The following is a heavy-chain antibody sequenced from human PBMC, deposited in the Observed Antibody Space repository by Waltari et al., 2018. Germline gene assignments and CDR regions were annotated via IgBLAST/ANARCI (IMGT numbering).Heavy chain of an antibody. CDR1: GGSFSGYY. CDR3: ARGPPGYSSGWYGLDV. Sequence: QVQLQQWGAGLLKPSETLSLTCVVYGGSFSGYYWSWVRQPPGKGLERIGGINTSGSTNDKPALTGRITMSVDTSNQFSLKLSSVTAADTAVYYCARGPPGYSSGWYGLDVWGQGTTVTVSS. J-gene: IGHJ6*02. D-gene: IGHD6-19*01. CDR2: INTSGST. V-gene: IGHV4-34*01.